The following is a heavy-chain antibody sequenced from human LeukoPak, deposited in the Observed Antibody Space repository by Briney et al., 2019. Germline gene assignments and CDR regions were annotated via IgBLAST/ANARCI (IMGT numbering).Heavy chain of an antibody. CDR1: GGSITSGDYY. D-gene: IGHD2-21*02. Sequence: SQTLSLTCTVSGGSITSGDYYRSWIRQPPGKGLEWIGYIYYSGSTYYNPSLKSRVTISVDTSKNQFSLKLSSVTAADTAVYYCARQVPLAYCGGDCYSGAFDIWGQGIMVTVSS. J-gene: IGHJ3*02. CDR2: IYYSGST. CDR3: ARQVPLAYCGGDCYSGAFDI. V-gene: IGHV4-30-4*01.